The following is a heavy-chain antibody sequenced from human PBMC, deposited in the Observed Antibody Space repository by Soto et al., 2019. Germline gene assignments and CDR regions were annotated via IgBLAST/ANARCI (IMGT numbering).Heavy chain of an antibody. J-gene: IGHJ4*02. CDR3: ATDGGCPLDY. Sequence: QVQLVESGGGVVQPGRSLRLSCAASGFIFSNSAMHWVRQAPGKGLEWVTLISYDGSNNNYADSVKGRFTISRDNSKNTVYLQMNSVRAEDAAVYYCATDGGCPLDYWGQGTLVTVSS. D-gene: IGHD3-16*01. CDR1: GFIFSNSA. V-gene: IGHV3-30-3*01. CDR2: ISYDGSNN.